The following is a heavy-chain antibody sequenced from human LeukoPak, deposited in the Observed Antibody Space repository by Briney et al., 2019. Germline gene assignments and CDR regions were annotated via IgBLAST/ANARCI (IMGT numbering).Heavy chain of an antibody. V-gene: IGHV4-39*07. CDR1: GGSISSSSYY. CDR2: IYYGGNT. D-gene: IGHD2-2*02. J-gene: IGHJ5*02. CDR3: ARARYCSGSSCYTSWFDP. Sequence: PSETLSLTCTVSGGSISSSSYYWGWIRQPPGKGLEWIGNIYYGGNTYYNPSLKSRVTISVDTSKNQFSLRLSSVTAADTAVYSCARARYCSGSSCYTSWFDPWAREPWSPSPQ.